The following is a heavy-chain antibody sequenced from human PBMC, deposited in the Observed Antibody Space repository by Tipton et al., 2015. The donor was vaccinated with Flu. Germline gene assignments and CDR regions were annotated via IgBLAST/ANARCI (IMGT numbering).Heavy chain of an antibody. CDR3: ARSSSAYDYVWGGSYYFDF. D-gene: IGHD3-16*01. J-gene: IGHJ4*02. CDR2: LYDSGIT. V-gene: IGHV4-39*07. Sequence: TLSLTCTVFGGSIGSSTYYWCWIRQPPGKGLEWIGSLYDSGITYYNPSLKSRVTISLDTSKNQFSLKLISVTAADTAVYYCARSSSAYDYVWGGSYYFDFWGQGTLVTVSS. CDR1: GGSIGSSTYY.